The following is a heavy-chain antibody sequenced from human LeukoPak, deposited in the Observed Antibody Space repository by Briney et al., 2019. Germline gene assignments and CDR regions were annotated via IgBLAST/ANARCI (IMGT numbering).Heavy chain of an antibody. Sequence: GGSLRLSCAASGFTFSNYAMTWVRQAPGKGLEWVSAIGGSGVTTYYADSVKGRFTISRDNSKNTLYLQMSSLRAEDTAVYYCANFRVGATGDSWGQGTLVTVSS. CDR3: ANFRVGATGDS. V-gene: IGHV3-23*01. D-gene: IGHD1-26*01. CDR1: GFTFSNYA. CDR2: IGGSGVTT. J-gene: IGHJ4*02.